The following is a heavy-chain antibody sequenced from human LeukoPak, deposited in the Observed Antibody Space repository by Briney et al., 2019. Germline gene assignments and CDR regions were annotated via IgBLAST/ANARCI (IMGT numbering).Heavy chain of an antibody. V-gene: IGHV4-34*01. CDR1: GGPFSGYY. J-gene: IGHJ5*02. CDR2: INHSGST. Sequence: SETLSLTCAVYGGPFSGYYWSWIRQPPGKGLEWIGEINHSGSTNYNPSLKSRVTISVDTSKNQFSLKLSSVTAADTAVYYCARGSGLSVIIWFDPWGQGTLVTVSS. CDR3: ARGSGLSVIIWFDP. D-gene: IGHD2-21*01.